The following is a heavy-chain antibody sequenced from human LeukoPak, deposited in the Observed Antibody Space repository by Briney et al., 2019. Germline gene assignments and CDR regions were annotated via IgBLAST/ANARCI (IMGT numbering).Heavy chain of an antibody. V-gene: IGHV1-2*02. CDR1: GYTFTGYY. CDR3: ARDHLGSTAGYDY. J-gene: IGHJ4*02. CDR2: INPNSGGT. Sequence: ASVKVSCKASGYTFTGYYMHWVRQAPGQGLEWMGWINPNSGGTNYAQKFQGRVTMTRDTSISTAYMELSRLRSDDTAVYYCARDHLGSTAGYDYWSQGTLVTVSS. D-gene: IGHD5/OR15-5a*01.